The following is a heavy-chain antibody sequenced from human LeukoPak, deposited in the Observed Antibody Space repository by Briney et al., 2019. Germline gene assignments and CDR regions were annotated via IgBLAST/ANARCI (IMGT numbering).Heavy chain of an antibody. Sequence: ASVSVSCKASGYTFTGHYIHWVRQAPGQGLGWMGWINPDSGGTYSAQKFQGRVTMTRDTSTSTVYMELYSLRSDDTALYYCARDGHYPNAFDIWGRGTMVTVSS. CDR1: GYTFTGHY. D-gene: IGHD3-10*01. V-gene: IGHV1-2*02. CDR2: INPDSGGT. CDR3: ARDGHYPNAFDI. J-gene: IGHJ3*02.